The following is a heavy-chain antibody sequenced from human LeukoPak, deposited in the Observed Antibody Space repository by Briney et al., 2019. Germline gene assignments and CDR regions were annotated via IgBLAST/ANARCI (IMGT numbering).Heavy chain of an antibody. Sequence: GGSLRLSCAASGFTFSSYAMSWVRQAPGQGLEWMGRIIPILGIANYAQKFQGRVTITADKSTSTAYMELSSLRSEDTAVYYCAREGATVVTRISWSDPWGQGTLVTVSS. CDR2: IIPILGIA. V-gene: IGHV1-69*04. CDR1: GFTFSSYA. J-gene: IGHJ5*02. D-gene: IGHD4-23*01. CDR3: AREGATVVTRISWSDP.